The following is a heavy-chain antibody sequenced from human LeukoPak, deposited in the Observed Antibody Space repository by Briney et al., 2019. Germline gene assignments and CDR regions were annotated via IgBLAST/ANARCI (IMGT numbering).Heavy chain of an antibody. J-gene: IGHJ4*02. CDR2: INSDGSSI. Sequence: PGGSLRLSCTASGFTFSSYWMHWVRQAPGKGLVWVSRINSDGSSITYADSVKGRFTISRDNAKNTLYLQMNSLRAEDTAVYYCARVRATFSPHFDNWGQGTLVTVSS. CDR3: ARVRATFSPHFDN. CDR1: GFTFSSYW. D-gene: IGHD5-12*01. V-gene: IGHV3-74*01.